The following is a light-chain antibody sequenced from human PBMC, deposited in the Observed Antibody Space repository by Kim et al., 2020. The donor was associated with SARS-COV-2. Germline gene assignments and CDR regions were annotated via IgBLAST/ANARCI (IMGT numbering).Light chain of an antibody. Sequence: DIQMTQSPSAMSASVGARVTITCRASLAINIFLAWFQQKPGEAPKRLIYSASSLQSGVPSRFSGSGSGTEFTLTISSLQPEDFATYYCLQHQTLPYTFGQGTKLEI. CDR1: LAINIF. V-gene: IGKV1-17*03. J-gene: IGKJ2*01. CDR3: LQHQTLPYT. CDR2: SAS.